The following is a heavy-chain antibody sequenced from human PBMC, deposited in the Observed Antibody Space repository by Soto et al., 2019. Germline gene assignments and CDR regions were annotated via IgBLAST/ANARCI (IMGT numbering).Heavy chain of an antibody. Sequence: QVQLQQWGAGPLRPLETLSLTCGVSGGSFSGYYWAWIRQSPGKGLEWIGEINDRGSINYNPSLKSRVSISVDTSKNHCSLNLRSVTAADTAVYYCARGSHVTLTRPPRVSYFDLWGRCTL. J-gene: IGHJ2*01. CDR2: INDRGSI. CDR1: GGSFSGYY. V-gene: IGHV4-34*01. D-gene: IGHD3-9*01. CDR3: ARGSHVTLTRPPRVSYFDL.